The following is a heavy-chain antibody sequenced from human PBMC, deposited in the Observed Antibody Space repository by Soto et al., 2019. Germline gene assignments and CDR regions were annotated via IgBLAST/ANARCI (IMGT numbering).Heavy chain of an antibody. CDR2: ISAYNGNT. D-gene: IGHD6-13*01. V-gene: IGHV1-18*01. CDR1: GYTFTSYG. J-gene: IGHJ6*02. Sequence: SGKVSCKASGYTFTSYGISWVRQAPGQGLEWMGWISAYNGNTNYAQKLQGRVTMTTDTSTSTAYMELRSLRSDDTAVYYCARDSPAAASGYYYYGMDVWGQGTTVTVSS. CDR3: ARDSPAAASGYYYYGMDV.